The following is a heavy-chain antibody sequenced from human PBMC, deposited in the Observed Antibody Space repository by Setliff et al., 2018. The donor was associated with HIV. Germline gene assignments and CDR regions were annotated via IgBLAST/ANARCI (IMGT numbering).Heavy chain of an antibody. D-gene: IGHD3-22*01. V-gene: IGHV1-8*02. CDR3: AINDRTYFYDSSGYYGNWFDP. CDR2: IRAGNGHT. Sequence: ASVKVSCKASGYTFSTYGLTWVRQAPGQGLEWMGWIRAGNGHTDYAQKFQGRVIMTRNTSISTAYMELTSLRSEDTAVYYCAINDRTYFYDSSGYYGNWFDPWGQGTLVTVSS. CDR1: GYTFSTYG. J-gene: IGHJ5*02.